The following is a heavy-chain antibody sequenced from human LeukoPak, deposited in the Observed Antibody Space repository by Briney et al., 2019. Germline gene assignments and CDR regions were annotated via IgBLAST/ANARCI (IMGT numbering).Heavy chain of an antibody. CDR1: GFTFSSYA. J-gene: IGHJ4*02. CDR3: AKSPGGGWLRHFDY. CDR2: ISGSGGST. Sequence: GGSLRLSCAASGFTFSSYAMSWVRQAPGKGLEWVSAISGSGGSTYYADSVKGRFTISRDNSKNTLYLQMNSRRGEDTAVYYCAKSPGGGWLRHFDYWGQGTLVTVSS. V-gene: IGHV3-23*01. D-gene: IGHD3-16*01.